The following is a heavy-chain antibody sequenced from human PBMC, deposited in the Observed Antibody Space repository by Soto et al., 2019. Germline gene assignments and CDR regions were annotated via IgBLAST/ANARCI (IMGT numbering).Heavy chain of an antibody. CDR1: GFTFRSYY. CDR2: ISSNGGST. D-gene: IGHD2-15*01. J-gene: IGHJ4*02. Sequence: XSRMRCCSTSGFTFRSYYLHWVRQSSGKGLEYVSAISSNGGSTYYADSVKGRFTISRDNSKNTLYLQMSSLRAEDTAVYYCVKDLFVVVVAAPYDYWGQGTLVTVSS. V-gene: IGHV3-64D*08. CDR3: VKDLFVVVVAAPYDY.